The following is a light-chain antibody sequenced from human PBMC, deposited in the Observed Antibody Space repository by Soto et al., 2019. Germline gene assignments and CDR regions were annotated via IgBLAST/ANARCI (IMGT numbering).Light chain of an antibody. CDR2: KAS. CDR1: QSISNW. V-gene: IGKV1-5*03. J-gene: IGKJ4*01. CDR3: QQYNSYPLT. Sequence: DIPMTQSPSTLSASVGDRVTITCRASQSISNWLAWYQQKPGKAPNLLIYKASSLKSGVPSRFSGSGSGTEFTLTISCLQPDDFATYYCQQYNSYPLTFGGGTKVEIK.